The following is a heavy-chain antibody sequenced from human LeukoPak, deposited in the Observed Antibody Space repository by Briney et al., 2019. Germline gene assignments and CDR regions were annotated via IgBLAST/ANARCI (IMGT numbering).Heavy chain of an antibody. J-gene: IGHJ3*02. D-gene: IGHD2-2*01. CDR3: AKDRLYLPRLDGVPAPFDI. Sequence: PGGSLRLSCAASGFTFSSYEMNWVRQPPGKGLEWVSSIFPSGGEIHYADSVRGRFTISRDNSKNTLYVQMSSLRAEDTAVYYCAKDRLYLPRLDGVPAPFDIWGHGTTVTVSA. CDR2: IFPSGGEI. V-gene: IGHV3-23*01. CDR1: GFTFSSYE.